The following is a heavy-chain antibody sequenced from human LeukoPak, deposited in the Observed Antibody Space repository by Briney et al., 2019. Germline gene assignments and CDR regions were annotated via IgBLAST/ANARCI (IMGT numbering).Heavy chain of an antibody. J-gene: IGHJ4*02. V-gene: IGHV3-7*01. CDR3: ARDMGWQQFDC. D-gene: IGHD5-24*01. Sequence: PGGSLRLSCVASGFTFSSYWMSWVRQAPGKGLERVANIKSDGGETYYMDSVKGRFTISRDNAKNSLYLQMNSLRAEDTAVYYCARDMGWQQFDCWGQGTLVTVSS. CDR1: GFTFSSYW. CDR2: IKSDGGET.